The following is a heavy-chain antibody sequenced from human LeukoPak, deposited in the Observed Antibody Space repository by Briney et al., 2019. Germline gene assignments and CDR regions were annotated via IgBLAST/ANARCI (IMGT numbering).Heavy chain of an antibody. J-gene: IGHJ6*04. D-gene: IGHD2-2*01. V-gene: IGHV1-69*01. CDR2: IIPIFGTA. Sequence: SVKVSCKASGGTFSSYAISWVRQAPGQGLEWMGGIIPIFGTANYAQKFQGRVTITADESTSTAYMELSSLRSEDTAVYYCARDWCSSTSCRYYYYGMDVWGKGTTVTVSS. CDR3: ARDWCSSTSCRYYYYGMDV. CDR1: GGTFSSYA.